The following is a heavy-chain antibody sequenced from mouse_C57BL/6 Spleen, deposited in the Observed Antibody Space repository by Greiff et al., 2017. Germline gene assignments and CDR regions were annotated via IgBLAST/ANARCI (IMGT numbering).Heavy chain of an antibody. V-gene: IGHV1-69*01. Sequence: VQLQQSGAELVMPGASVKLSCKASGYTFTSYWMPWVKQRPGQGLEWIGEIDPSDSYTNYNQKFKGKSTLTVDKSSSTAYMQLSSLTSEDSAVYYCARSYGYYAMGYWGQGTSVTVSS. CDR3: ARSYGYYAMGY. CDR2: IDPSDSYT. D-gene: IGHD1-1*01. CDR1: GYTFTSYW. J-gene: IGHJ4*01.